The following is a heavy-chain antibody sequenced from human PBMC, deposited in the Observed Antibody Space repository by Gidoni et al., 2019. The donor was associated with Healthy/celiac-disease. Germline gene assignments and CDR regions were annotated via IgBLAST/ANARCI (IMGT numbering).Heavy chain of an antibody. D-gene: IGHD4-17*01. V-gene: IGHV4-38-2*02. CDR1: VYSISSGYY. J-gene: IGHJ4*02. Sequence: QVQLQESGPGLVKPSETLSLTCAVSVYSISSGYYWGWIRQPPGKGLEWIGSIYHSGSTYYNPSLKSRVTISVDTSKNQFSLKLSSVTAADTAVYYCARDPLDYGGYFDYWGQGTLVTVSS. CDR3: ARDPLDYGGYFDY. CDR2: IYHSGST.